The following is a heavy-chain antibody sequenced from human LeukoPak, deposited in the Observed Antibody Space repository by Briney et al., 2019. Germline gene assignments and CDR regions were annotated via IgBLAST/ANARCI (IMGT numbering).Heavy chain of an antibody. CDR2: IYDSGST. CDR3: ASPAGDYYNPFDY. Sequence: KPSETLSLTCTVSGGSIRSSYYYWGWIRQPPGKGLEWIGSIYDSGSTYYNPSLKSRVTISVDTSKNQFSLKLNSVTAADTAVYYCASPAGDYYNPFDYWGQGTLVTVSS. J-gene: IGHJ4*02. CDR1: GGSIRSSYYY. D-gene: IGHD4-17*01. V-gene: IGHV4-39*01.